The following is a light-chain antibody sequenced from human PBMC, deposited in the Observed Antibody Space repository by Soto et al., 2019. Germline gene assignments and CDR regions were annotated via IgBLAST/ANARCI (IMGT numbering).Light chain of an antibody. CDR2: DAS. J-gene: IGKJ1*01. Sequence: EIVLTQSPATLSLSPGERAALSYRASQSVSTFLAWYQHKPGQAPRLLIYDASNRATGIPARFSGSGSGTDFTLTISSLEPEDFAVYYCQQRCNCWTFGQGTKVEIK. CDR1: QSVSTF. CDR3: QQRCNCWT. V-gene: IGKV3-11*01.